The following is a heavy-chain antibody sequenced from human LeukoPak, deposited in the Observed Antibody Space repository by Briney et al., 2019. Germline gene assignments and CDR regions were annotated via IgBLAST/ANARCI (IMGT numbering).Heavy chain of an antibody. Sequence: ASVKVSCKASGYTFTSYGISWARQAPGQGLEWMGWISAYNGNTNYAQKLQGRVTMTTDTSTSTAYMELRSLRSDDTAVYYCATLTGVYPKHYYYYMDVWGKGTTVTVSS. D-gene: IGHD6-13*01. V-gene: IGHV1-18*01. J-gene: IGHJ6*03. CDR1: GYTFTSYG. CDR2: ISAYNGNT. CDR3: ATLTGVYPKHYYYYMDV.